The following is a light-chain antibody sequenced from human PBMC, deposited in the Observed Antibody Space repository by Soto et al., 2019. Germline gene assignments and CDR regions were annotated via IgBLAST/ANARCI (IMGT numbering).Light chain of an antibody. CDR3: HQYGTSPQT. Sequence: EIVLTQSPDTLSLSPGERATLSCRASQRVGNNFLAWYQQKPGQAPTLLIYDASSRASGLPDRFSGSGSETDFTLTVIRLELEDFPVYFCHQYGTSPQTFGQGTKVEI. J-gene: IGKJ1*01. CDR1: QRVGNNF. V-gene: IGKV3-20*01. CDR2: DAS.